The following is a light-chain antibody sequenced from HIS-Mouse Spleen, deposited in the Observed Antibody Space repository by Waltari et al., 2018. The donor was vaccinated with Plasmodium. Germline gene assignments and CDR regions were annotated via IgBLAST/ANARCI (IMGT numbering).Light chain of an antibody. J-gene: IGLJ2*01. CDR3: SSYAGSNNLV. V-gene: IGLV2-8*01. CDR2: EVS. Sequence: QSALTQPPSASGSPGPSVTISCTGPSSDVGGYNYVSCYQQHPGKAPKLMIYEVSTRPSGVPDRFSGSKSGNTASLTVSGLQAEDEADYYCSSYAGSNNLVFGGGTKLTVL. CDR1: SSDVGGYNY.